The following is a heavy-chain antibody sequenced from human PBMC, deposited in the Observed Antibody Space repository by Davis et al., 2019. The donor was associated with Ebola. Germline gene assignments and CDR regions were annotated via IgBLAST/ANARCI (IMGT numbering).Heavy chain of an antibody. CDR3: AKGWGSSGWYYFDY. D-gene: IGHD6-19*01. J-gene: IGHJ4*02. V-gene: IGHV3-23*01. Sequence: GGSLRLSCAASGFSYSSYAMSWVRQAPGKGLEWVSGIVGGGSSTYYADSVKGRFTISRDNSKNTVFLQMNSLRAEDTAVYYCAKGWGSSGWYYFDYWGQGTLVTVSS. CDR1: GFSYSSYA. CDR2: IVGGGSST.